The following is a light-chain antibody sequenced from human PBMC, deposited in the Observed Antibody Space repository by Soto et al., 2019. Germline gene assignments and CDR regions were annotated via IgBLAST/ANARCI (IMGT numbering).Light chain of an antibody. CDR3: QQYHIGTLCT. CDR2: GAS. J-gene: IGKJ1*01. CDR1: QSVGSN. V-gene: IGKV3-15*01. Sequence: ERAMTQDPATLYVPHGAIATLSCRASQSVGSNLAWYQQRPGQAPRLLMFGASTRADGIPARFTGSGSGTEFTFTISILQSEDFAVYYCQQYHIGTLCTSGQGTQLDI.